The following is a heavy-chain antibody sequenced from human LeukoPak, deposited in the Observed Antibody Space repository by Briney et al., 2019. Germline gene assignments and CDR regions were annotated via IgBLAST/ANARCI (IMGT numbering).Heavy chain of an antibody. J-gene: IGHJ4*02. D-gene: IGHD2-8*02. Sequence: ASVKVSCKASGYTFSSYDINWVRQATGRGLEWMGWMNPSTGNTGYAQKFQGRVTMTRDTSTSTAYMELSSLKSEDTAVYYCARLSETPAFYPGGRYLYLAYWGQGAQVTVSS. CDR1: GYTFSSYD. V-gene: IGHV1-8*01. CDR3: ARLSETPAFYPGGRYLYLAY. CDR2: MNPSTGNT.